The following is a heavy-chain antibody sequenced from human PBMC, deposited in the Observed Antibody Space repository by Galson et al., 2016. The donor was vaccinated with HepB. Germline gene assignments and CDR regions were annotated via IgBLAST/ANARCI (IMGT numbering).Heavy chain of an antibody. Sequence: SVKVSCKASGGTFSSYAISWVRQAPGQGLEWMGGIIPLLRAANYAQKFQGRVTISAGESKSTAYMELSSLRSEDTAVYSCVRVYCSSMSCFTRLDFYFYGMDVWGQGTTVTVSS. J-gene: IGHJ6*02. D-gene: IGHD2-2*01. CDR3: VRVYCSSMSCFTRLDFYFYGMDV. CDR1: GGTFSSYA. CDR2: IIPLLRAA. V-gene: IGHV1-69*13.